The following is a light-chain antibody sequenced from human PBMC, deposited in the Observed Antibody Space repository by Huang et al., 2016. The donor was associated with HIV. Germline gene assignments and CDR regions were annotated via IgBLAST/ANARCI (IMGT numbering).Light chain of an antibody. CDR2: LGS. CDR1: QNLLHSSGYNY. J-gene: IGKJ1*01. V-gene: IGKV2-28*01. CDR3: MQALQTPRT. Sequence: DIVMTQSQLSLPVTPGEPASISCRSSQNLLHSSGYNYLEWYVQKPGQSPQLLIYLGSNRASGVPDRFSGSGSGTDFTLKISRVEAEDVGVYYCMQALQTPRTFGQGTKVEIK.